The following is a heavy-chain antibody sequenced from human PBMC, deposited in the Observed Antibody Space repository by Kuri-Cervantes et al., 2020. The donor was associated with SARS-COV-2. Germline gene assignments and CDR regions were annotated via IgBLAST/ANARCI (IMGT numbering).Heavy chain of an antibody. J-gene: IGHJ5*02. D-gene: IGHD5/OR15-5a*01. CDR2: INHSGST. CDR3: ARSLRPAGWFDP. Sequence: GSLRLSCAVYGGSFSGYYWSWIRQPPGKGLEWIGEINHSGSTNYNPSLKSRVTISVDTSKNQFSLKLSSVTAADTAVYYCARSLRPAGWFDPWGQGTLVTVSS. CDR1: GGSFSGYY. V-gene: IGHV4-34*01.